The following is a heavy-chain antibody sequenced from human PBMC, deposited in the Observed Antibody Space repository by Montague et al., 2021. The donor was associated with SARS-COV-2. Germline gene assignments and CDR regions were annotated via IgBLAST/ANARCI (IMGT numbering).Heavy chain of an antibody. J-gene: IGHJ4*02. CDR1: GFTFSSYV. V-gene: IGHV3-23*03. D-gene: IGHD3-10*01. CDR2: IYSAGSST. Sequence: SLRLSCAASGFTFSSYVMSWVRQPPGKGLEWVSLIYSAGSSTSYADSVKGRFTISRDNSKNTLYLQMNSLRAEDTAVYYCFREPSDPYYFDYWGQGTLVTVSS. CDR3: FREPSDPYYFDY.